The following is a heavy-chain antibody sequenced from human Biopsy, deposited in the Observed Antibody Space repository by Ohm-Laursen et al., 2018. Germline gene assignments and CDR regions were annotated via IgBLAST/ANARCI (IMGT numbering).Heavy chain of an antibody. CDR1: GYTFTGYH. J-gene: IGHJ5*02. CDR2: INAKTGDT. D-gene: IGHD3-22*01. V-gene: IGHV1-2*02. CDR3: TRGGYYYDSLAYYYWFDP. Sequence: ASVKVSCKASGYTFTGYHVHWVRQAPGQGLEWMGWINAKTGDTNYAQKFQGRLTMTRDTSISTAYVDLSSLRSDDTAVYYCTRGGYYYDSLAYYYWFDPWGQGTLVTVSS.